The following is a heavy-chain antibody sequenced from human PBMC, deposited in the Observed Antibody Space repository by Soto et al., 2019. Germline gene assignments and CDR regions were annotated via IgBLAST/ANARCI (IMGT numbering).Heavy chain of an antibody. V-gene: IGHV4-31*03. Sequence: SQALSLTCSVSGGSVNTGYNWSWIRQHPGRGLEWIGHMYYTGTTFYHPSLKSRVSISMDTSKNQLSLKLASVTVADTAVYFCARDWRVIWCDGGYYYEAMDVGDHG. J-gene: IGHJ6*02. CDR1: GGSVNTGYN. CDR3: ARDWRVIWCDGGYYYEAMDV. CDR2: MYYTGTT. D-gene: IGHD3-3*01.